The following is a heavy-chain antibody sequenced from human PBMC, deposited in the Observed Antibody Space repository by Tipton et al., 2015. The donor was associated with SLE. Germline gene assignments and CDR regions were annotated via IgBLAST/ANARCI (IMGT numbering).Heavy chain of an antibody. V-gene: IGHV4-59*01. CDR1: GGSISSYY. CDR2: ISYSGST. J-gene: IGHJ3*02. D-gene: IGHD3-10*01. Sequence: TLSLTCTVSGGSISSYYWSWIRQPPGKGLEWIGYISYSGSTNYNPSLKSRVTISVDTSKNQFSLKLSSVTAADTAVYYCARDRGGGPTPDAFDIWGQGTMVTVSS. CDR3: ARDRGGGPTPDAFDI.